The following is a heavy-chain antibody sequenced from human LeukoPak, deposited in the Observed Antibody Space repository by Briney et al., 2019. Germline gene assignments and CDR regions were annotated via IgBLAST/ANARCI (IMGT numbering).Heavy chain of an antibody. Sequence: SETLSLTCTVSDGSISSYDWSWIRQPAGKGLEWIGRIYTSGSPNYNPSLKSRVTISVDKSRNQFSLRLSSVNAADTAVYYCARNGWYTVEYWGQGTLVTVSS. CDR3: ARNGWYTVEY. CDR1: DGSISSYD. D-gene: IGHD6-19*01. J-gene: IGHJ4*02. CDR2: IYTSGSP. V-gene: IGHV4-4*07.